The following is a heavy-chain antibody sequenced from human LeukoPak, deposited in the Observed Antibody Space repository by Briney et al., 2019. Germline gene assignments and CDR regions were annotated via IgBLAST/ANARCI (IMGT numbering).Heavy chain of an antibody. D-gene: IGHD4-17*01. CDR1: GYTLSDYD. CDR2: INPNSLIP. J-gene: IGHJ5*02. V-gene: IGHV1-8*01. CDR3: ARVKPVPTVSFDH. Sequence: GASVKVSYKASGYTLSDYDINWVRHAPGQGLEYMGWINPNSLIPGYARKFRGRVTLTMDTSIRTAYMELSGLTYDDTAIYYCARVKPVPTVSFDHWGQGTLVTVSS.